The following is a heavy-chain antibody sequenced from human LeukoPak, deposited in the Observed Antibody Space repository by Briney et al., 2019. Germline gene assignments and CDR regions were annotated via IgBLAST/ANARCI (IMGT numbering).Heavy chain of an antibody. Sequence: GGSLRLACAASGFTVSSDYMSWVRQAPGKGVEWVSAISGSGGSTYYADSVKGRFTISRDNSKNTLYLQMNSLRAEDTAVYYCAKESGTTFLVDYWGQGTLVTVSS. CDR1: GFTVSSDY. J-gene: IGHJ4*02. V-gene: IGHV3-23*01. D-gene: IGHD1-1*01. CDR2: ISGSGGST. CDR3: AKESGTTFLVDY.